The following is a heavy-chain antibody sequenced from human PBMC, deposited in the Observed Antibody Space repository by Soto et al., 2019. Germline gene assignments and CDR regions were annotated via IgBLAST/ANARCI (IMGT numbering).Heavy chain of an antibody. CDR2: IIPIFGTA. J-gene: IGHJ4*02. D-gene: IGHD1-1*01. CDR1: GGTFSSYA. CDR3: ARSTGTNGTTDFDY. Sequence: GASVKVSCKASGGTFSSYAISWVRQAPGQGLEWMGGIIPIFGTANYAQKFQGRVTITADESTSTAYMEPSSLRSEDTAVYYCARSTGTNGTTDFDYWGQGTLVTVSS. V-gene: IGHV1-69*13.